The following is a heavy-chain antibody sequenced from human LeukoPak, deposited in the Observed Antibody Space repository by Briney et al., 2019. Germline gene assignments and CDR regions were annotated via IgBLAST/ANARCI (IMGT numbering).Heavy chain of an antibody. J-gene: IGHJ4*02. D-gene: IGHD3-22*01. CDR1: GFTVSSNY. Sequence: PGGSLRLSCAASGFTVSSNYMSWVRQAPGKGLEWVSAISGSGGSTYYADSVKGRFTISRDNSKNTLYLQMNSLRAEDTAVYYCAKVMGYDSSGYINYWGQGTLVTVSS. V-gene: IGHV3-23*01. CDR3: AKVMGYDSSGYINY. CDR2: ISGSGGST.